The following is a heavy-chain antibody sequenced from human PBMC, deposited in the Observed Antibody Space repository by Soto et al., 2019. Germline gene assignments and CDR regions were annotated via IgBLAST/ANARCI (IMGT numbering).Heavy chain of an antibody. CDR3: AKVRGYGDYGNAFDI. V-gene: IGHV3-23*01. D-gene: IGHD4-17*01. CDR1: GFTFSSYA. J-gene: IGHJ3*02. Sequence: PGGSLRLSCAASGFTFSSYAMSWVRQAPGKGLEWVSAISGSGGSTYYADSVKGRFTISRDNSKNTLYLQMNSLRAVDTAVYYCAKVRGYGDYGNAFDIWGQGTMVTVSS. CDR2: ISGSGGST.